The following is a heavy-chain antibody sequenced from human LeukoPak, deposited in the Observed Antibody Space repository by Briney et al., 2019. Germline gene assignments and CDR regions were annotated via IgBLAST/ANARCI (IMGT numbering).Heavy chain of an antibody. CDR2: VYTSGST. D-gene: IGHD3-22*01. CDR1: GGSISSYY. V-gene: IGHV4-4*07. Sequence: PSETLSLTCTVSGGSISSYYWSWIRQPAGKGLEWIGRVYTSGSTNYNPSLKSRVTMSVDTSKNQFSLKLSSVTAADTAVYYCARDSYYDSRGHHYYYYYMDVWGKGTTVTISS. CDR3: ARDSYYDSRGHHYYYYYMDV. J-gene: IGHJ6*03.